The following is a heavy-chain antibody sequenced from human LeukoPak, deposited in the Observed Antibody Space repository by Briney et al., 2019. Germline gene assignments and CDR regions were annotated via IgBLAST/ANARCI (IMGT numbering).Heavy chain of an antibody. Sequence: GASVKVSCKASGYDFTKYAVQWVRQAPGQRLEWMGWIDAGNGRTKYSQDFQGRVTITRDTSASIAYMELSSLRSDDMAVYYCARQATDYGDYEGELNLNWFDPWGQGTLVTVSS. CDR1: GYDFTKYA. CDR3: ARQATDYGDYEGELNLNWFDP. CDR2: IDAGNGRT. V-gene: IGHV1-3*03. D-gene: IGHD4-17*01. J-gene: IGHJ5*02.